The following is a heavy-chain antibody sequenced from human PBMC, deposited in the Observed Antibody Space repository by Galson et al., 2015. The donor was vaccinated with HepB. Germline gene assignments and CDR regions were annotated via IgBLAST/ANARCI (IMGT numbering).Heavy chain of an antibody. CDR2: IYPGDSDT. V-gene: IGHV5-51*01. D-gene: IGHD6-19*01. CDR3: ARQGYGAVAGTGARDNWFDP. J-gene: IGHJ5*02. Sequence: QSGAEVKKPGESLKISCKGSGYSFTSYWIGWVRQMPGKGLEWMGIIYPGDSDTRYSPSFQGQVTISADKSISTAYLQWSSLKASDTAMYYCARQGYGAVAGTGARDNWFDPWGQGTLVTVSS. CDR1: GYSFTSYW.